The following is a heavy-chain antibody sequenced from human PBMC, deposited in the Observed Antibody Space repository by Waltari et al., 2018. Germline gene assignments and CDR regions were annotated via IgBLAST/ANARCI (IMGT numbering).Heavy chain of an antibody. J-gene: IGHJ4*02. CDR1: GGSISSHY. CDR2: IYYSGST. Sequence: QVQLQESGPGLVKPSATLSLTCTVSGGSISSHYWSWIRQPPGKGLEWIGYIYYSGSTNYNPSLKSRVTISVDTSKNQFSLKLSSVTAADTAVYYCARFYSSSSVDYWGQGTLVTVSS. D-gene: IGHD6-13*01. CDR3: ARFYSSSSVDY. V-gene: IGHV4-59*11.